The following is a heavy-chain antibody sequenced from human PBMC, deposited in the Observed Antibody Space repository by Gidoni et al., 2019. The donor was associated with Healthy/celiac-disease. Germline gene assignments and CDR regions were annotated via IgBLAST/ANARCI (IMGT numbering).Heavy chain of an antibody. D-gene: IGHD1-26*01. V-gene: IGHV3-66*01. CDR3: ASRVGATLDDAFDI. Sequence: EVQLVEPGGGLVQPGGFLRLSCAASGFTVSSNYMSWVRQAPGKGLEWVSVIYSGGSTYYADSVKGRFTISRDNSKNTLYLQMNSLRAEDTAVYYCASRVGATLDDAFDIWGQGTMVTVSS. CDR2: IYSGGST. CDR1: GFTVSSNY. J-gene: IGHJ3*02.